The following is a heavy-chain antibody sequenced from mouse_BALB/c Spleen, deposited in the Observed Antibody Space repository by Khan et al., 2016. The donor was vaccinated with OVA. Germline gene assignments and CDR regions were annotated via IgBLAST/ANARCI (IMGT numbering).Heavy chain of an antibody. V-gene: IGHV3-2*02. CDR2: ISYSAST. Sequence: EVQLQEPGPGLVKPSQSLSLTSTVTGYSITRAYAWNWIRQFPGNKLEWLGYISYSASTSSNPSLQSRISITRDTSKNQFFLQLNSVTTEDTATYYCARSIMANWGQGTTLTVSS. CDR3: ARSIMAN. J-gene: IGHJ2*01. CDR1: GYSITRAYA.